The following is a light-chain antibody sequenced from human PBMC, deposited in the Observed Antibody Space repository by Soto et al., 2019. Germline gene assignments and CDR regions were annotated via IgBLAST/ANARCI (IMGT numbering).Light chain of an antibody. CDR3: SSYRSTSTDV. Sequence: QSALTQPASVSGSPGQSITISCSGTSSDVGSYNYDSWYQQHPGTAPILMYNDISNRPSGVSNRFSGSKSGNTASLTISGLHADDEADYYCSSYRSTSTDVFGTGTKLTVL. CDR2: DIS. J-gene: IGLJ1*01. V-gene: IGLV2-14*01. CDR1: SSDVGSYNY.